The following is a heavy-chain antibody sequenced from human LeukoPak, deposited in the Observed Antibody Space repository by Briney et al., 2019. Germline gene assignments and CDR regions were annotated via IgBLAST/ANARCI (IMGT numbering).Heavy chain of an antibody. J-gene: IGHJ4*02. CDR2: ISSGNVI. CDR3: GRFTRSGDSVY. CDR1: GFTFSSYE. V-gene: IGHV3-48*03. Sequence: GGSLRLSCAASGFTFSSYEMNWVRQAPGKGLEWVSYISSGNVIYYADSVKGRFTISRDNAENSLYLQMNSLKAEDTAVYYCGRFTRSGDSVYWGQGTLVTVSS. D-gene: IGHD7-27*01.